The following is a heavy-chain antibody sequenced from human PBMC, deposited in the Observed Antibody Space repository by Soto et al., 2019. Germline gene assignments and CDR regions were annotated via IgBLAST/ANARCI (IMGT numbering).Heavy chain of an antibody. D-gene: IGHD3-10*01. CDR3: AKNSGWFNT. J-gene: IGHJ5*02. Sequence: PGGSMGLACAASGFTFRSTDVAGVRQAPGKGLDWVSTIDGSGGTTYYADSVKGRFTISRDNSMNTVYLQMNSLRADDTALYYCAKNSGWFNTWGQGALVTVSS. CDR2: IDGSGGTT. V-gene: IGHV3-23*01. CDR1: GFTFRSTD.